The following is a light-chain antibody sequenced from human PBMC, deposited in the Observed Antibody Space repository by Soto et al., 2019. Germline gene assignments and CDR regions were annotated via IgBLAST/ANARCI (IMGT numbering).Light chain of an antibody. Sequence: QSALTQPASVSGSPGQSITISCTGTSSDIGNYNYVSWYQQHPGKAPKLMIYEVSNRPSGVSNRFSGSKSGNTASLTISGLQAEDEADYYCSSYTSSSTLNYVFGTGTKVPS. CDR3: SSYTSSSTLNYV. V-gene: IGLV2-14*01. CDR2: EVS. J-gene: IGLJ1*01. CDR1: SSDIGNYNY.